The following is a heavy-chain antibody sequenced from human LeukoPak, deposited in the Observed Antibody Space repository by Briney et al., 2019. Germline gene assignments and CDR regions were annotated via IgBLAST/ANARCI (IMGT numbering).Heavy chain of an antibody. Sequence: PGGSLRLSCAASGFTFSSSAMSWVRQAPGKGLEWVSTISGNRGNTYYADSEKGRFTISRDNSKNTLYLQMNSLRAEDTAVYYCARDYRRHYPYAFDIWGQGTMVTVSS. CDR2: ISGNRGNT. D-gene: IGHD1-14*01. CDR3: ARDYRRHYPYAFDI. V-gene: IGHV3-23*01. CDR1: GFTFSSSA. J-gene: IGHJ3*02.